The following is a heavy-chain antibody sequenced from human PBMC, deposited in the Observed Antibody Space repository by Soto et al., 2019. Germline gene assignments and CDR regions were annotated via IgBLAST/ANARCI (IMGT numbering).Heavy chain of an antibody. D-gene: IGHD4-17*01. CDR3: AREGVYGDYGSDY. V-gene: IGHV4-31*03. Sequence: PSETRSLTCTVSGGYISSGAYYWSWIRQHPGKGLQWIGYIYYNGSTYYNPSLKNRVTISLDTSKNQFSLKLYSVTAADTAVYYCAREGVYGDYGSDYWGQGTLVTVSS. CDR1: GGYISSGAYY. CDR2: IYYNGST. J-gene: IGHJ4*02.